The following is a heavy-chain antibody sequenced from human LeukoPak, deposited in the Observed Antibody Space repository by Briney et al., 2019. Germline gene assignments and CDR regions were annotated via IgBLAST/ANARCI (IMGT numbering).Heavy chain of an antibody. J-gene: IGHJ4*02. CDR1: EFTSTSYG. D-gene: IGHD1-1*01. Sequence: GGSLRLSCAASEFTSTSYGMPWVRQAPGRGLEWVTHISSDGIQKYYADSVKGRFTISRDNSNNTLFLQMNGLRPEDTAVYYCATDLGPQLGYDSWGRGTLVTVSS. V-gene: IGHV3-30*03. CDR3: ATDLGPQLGYDS. CDR2: ISSDGIQK.